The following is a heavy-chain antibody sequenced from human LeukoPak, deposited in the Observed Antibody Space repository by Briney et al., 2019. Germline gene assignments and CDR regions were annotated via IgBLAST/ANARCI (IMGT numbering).Heavy chain of an antibody. CDR1: GGTFSSYA. J-gene: IGHJ4*02. CDR2: IIPILGIA. CDR3: AITLHSVSYSDY. Sequence: SVKVSCKASGGTFSSYAISWVRQAPGQGLEWMGRIIPILGIANYAQKFQGRVTITADKSTSTAYRELSSLRSEDTAVYYCAITLHSVSYSDYWGQGTLVTVSS. D-gene: IGHD3-10*01. V-gene: IGHV1-69*04.